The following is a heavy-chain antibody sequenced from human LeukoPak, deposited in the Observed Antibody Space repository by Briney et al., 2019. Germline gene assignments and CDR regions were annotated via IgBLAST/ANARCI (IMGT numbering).Heavy chain of an antibody. CDR3: VRGKRYFDWLLPFDY. CDR1: GFTFSSYG. D-gene: IGHD3-9*01. J-gene: IGHJ4*02. CDR2: ISYDGSNK. Sequence: GESLRLSCAASGFTFSSYGMHWVRQAPGKGLEWVAVISYDGSNKYYADSVKGRFTISRDNSKNTLYLQMNSLRAEDTAVYYCVRGKRYFDWLLPFDYWGQGTLVTVSS. V-gene: IGHV3-30*03.